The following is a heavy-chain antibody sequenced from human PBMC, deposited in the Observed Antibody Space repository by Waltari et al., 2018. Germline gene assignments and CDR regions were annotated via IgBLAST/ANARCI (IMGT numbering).Heavy chain of an antibody. Sequence: EVRLVESGGALVQPGGSLRLSCAASGFNFNDYWMHWFRQGPGKRLEWVSGIKDVGTITVYADCAKGRFTIYRDSARNMIYLQMTRLRVEDTATYYCARASIDWYEVLVHWGQGTLVTVSS. J-gene: IGHJ4*02. D-gene: IGHD3-9*01. CDR3: ARASIDWYEVLVH. CDR1: GFNFNDYW. CDR2: IKDVGTIT. V-gene: IGHV3-74*01.